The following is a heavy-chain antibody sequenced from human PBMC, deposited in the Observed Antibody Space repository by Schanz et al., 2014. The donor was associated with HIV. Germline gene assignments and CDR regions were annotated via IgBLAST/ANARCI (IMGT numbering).Heavy chain of an antibody. CDR2: ISYDGSNK. CDR3: ARDSGPGIY. V-gene: IGHV3-33*05. Sequence: QVQLVESGGGVVQPGRSLRLSCAASGFTFSSHGMHWVRQAPGKGLEWVAVISYDGSNKYYADSVKGRFTISRDNAKNSLYLQMSSLRADDTAVYYCARDSGPGIYWGQGTLVTVSS. D-gene: IGHD3-10*01. CDR1: GFTFSSHG. J-gene: IGHJ4*02.